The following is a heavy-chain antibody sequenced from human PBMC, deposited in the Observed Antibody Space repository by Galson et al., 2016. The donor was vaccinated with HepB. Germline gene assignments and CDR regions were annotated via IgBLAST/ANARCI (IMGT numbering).Heavy chain of an antibody. CDR1: GITFRSYT. CDR3: ASRHSGWYYFDH. J-gene: IGHJ4*02. Sequence: SLRLSCAVSGITFRSYTMNWVCQAPGKGLEWVSSISGGSSYIYYADSVKGRFTISRDNAKNSLYLQMNSLRAEDTAVYDCASRHSGWYYFDHWGQGTLVTVSS. CDR2: ISGGSSYI. V-gene: IGHV3-21*01. D-gene: IGHD6-19*01.